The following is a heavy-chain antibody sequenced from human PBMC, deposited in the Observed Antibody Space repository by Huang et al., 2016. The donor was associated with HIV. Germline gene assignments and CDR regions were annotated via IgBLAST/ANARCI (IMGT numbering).Heavy chain of an antibody. CDR2: SSRNNENR. D-gene: IGHD1-26*01. CDR3: AISGSFYFAHY. CDR1: GFTFEDYA. V-gene: IGHV3-9*01. J-gene: IGHJ4*02. Sequence: EVQLVVSGGGLVQPGRSLRLSCAGSGFTFEDYAMHWVRQVPGKGLEWVSRSSRNNENRGYVDAVRGRFTISKDNAKNCLYLEMNNLRTDDTALYYCAISGSFYFAHYWGQGILVTVSS.